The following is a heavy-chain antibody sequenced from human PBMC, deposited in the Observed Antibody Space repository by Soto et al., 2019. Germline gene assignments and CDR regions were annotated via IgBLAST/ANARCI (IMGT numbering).Heavy chain of an antibody. CDR3: ARADYGDYSFDY. V-gene: IGHV4-59*01. D-gene: IGHD4-17*01. Sequence: SETLSLTCTVSGGSISSYYWSWIRQPPGKGLEWIGYIYYSGSTNYNPSLKSRVTISVDTSKNQFSLKLSSVTAADTAVYYCARADYGDYSFDYWGQGTLVTSPQ. J-gene: IGHJ4*02. CDR1: GGSISSYY. CDR2: IYYSGST.